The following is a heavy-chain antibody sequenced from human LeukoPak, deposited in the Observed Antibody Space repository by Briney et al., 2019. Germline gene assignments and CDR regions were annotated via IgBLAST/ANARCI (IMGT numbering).Heavy chain of an antibody. CDR2: STGTGYST. CDR1: EFTFSNYA. J-gene: IGHJ3*02. D-gene: IGHD1-26*01. Sequence: GGSLRLSCAAPEFTFSNYAMSWVRQAPGKGLEWVSGSTGTGYSTYYADSVKGRFTISRDNSKNTLYLQMNSLRAEDTAVYYCVKGVRMGVTGAFDIWGQGTMVTVSS. CDR3: VKGVRMGVTGAFDI. V-gene: IGHV3-23*01.